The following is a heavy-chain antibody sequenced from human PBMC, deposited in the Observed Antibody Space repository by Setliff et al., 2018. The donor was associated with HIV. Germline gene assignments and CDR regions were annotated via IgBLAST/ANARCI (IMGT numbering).Heavy chain of an antibody. J-gene: IGHJ4*02. D-gene: IGHD6-25*01. CDR3: ARMSISASVYFDY. Sequence: PSETLSLTCAVSGGSISSSNYYWGWIRQPPGKGLEWIGTIYYSGSTYYNPSLKSRVTLSVDTSENQFSLRLSSVTAADTAVYFCARMSISASVYFDYWGQGSQVTVSS. CDR2: IYYSGST. V-gene: IGHV4-39*07. CDR1: GGSISSSNYY.